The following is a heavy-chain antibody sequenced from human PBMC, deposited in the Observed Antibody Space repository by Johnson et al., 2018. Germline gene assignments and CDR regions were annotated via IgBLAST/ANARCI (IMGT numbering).Heavy chain of an antibody. Sequence: QVQLQQWGAGLLKPSETLSLTCAVYGGSFSGYYWSWVRQAPGKGLEGVAVVSYDGSKQYYADSVKGRFTISRDNSKNTLYLQMNSLRAEDTAVYYCARDDSDYDNWFDPWGQGTLVTVSS. V-gene: IGHV3-30*03. CDR2: VSYDGSKQ. CDR3: ARDDSDYDNWFDP. J-gene: IGHJ5*02. D-gene: IGHD5-12*01. CDR1: GGSFSGYY.